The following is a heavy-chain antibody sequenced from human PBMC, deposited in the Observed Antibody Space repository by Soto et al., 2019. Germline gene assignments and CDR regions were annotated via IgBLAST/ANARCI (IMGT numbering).Heavy chain of an antibody. V-gene: IGHV4-59*08. J-gene: IGHJ4*02. Sequence: PSETLSLTCAVYGGSFSGYYWSWIRQPPGKGLEWIGYIYYSGSTNYNPSLKSRVTISVDTSKNQFSLKVSSVTAADTAVYYCARLEGSGSYYHRHFDYWGQGTLVTVSS. CDR2: IYYSGST. D-gene: IGHD3-10*01. CDR1: GGSFSGYY. CDR3: ARLEGSGSYYHRHFDY.